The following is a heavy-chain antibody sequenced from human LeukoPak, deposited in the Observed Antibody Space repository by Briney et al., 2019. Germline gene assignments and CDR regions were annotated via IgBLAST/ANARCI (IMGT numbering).Heavy chain of an antibody. CDR3: ARVIYSGYDLWWFDP. CDR2: IYYSGST. J-gene: IGHJ5*02. V-gene: IGHV4-39*07. CDR1: GGSISSSSYY. D-gene: IGHD5-12*01. Sequence: SETLSLTCTVSGGSISSSSYYWGWIRQPPGKGLEWIGSIYYSGSTYYNPSLKSRVTISVDTSKNQFSLKLSSVTAADTAVYYCARVIYSGYDLWWFDPWGQGTLVTVSS.